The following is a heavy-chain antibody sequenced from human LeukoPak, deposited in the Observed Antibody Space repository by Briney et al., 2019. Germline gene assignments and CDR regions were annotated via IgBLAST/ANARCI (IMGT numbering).Heavy chain of an antibody. J-gene: IGHJ6*02. V-gene: IGHV3-53*01. CDR2: IYSDGTT. CDR1: GFTFRDFA. Sequence: PGGSLRLSCVASGFTFRDFAMSWVRQTPGRGLEWVSVIYSDGTTKYADSAKGRFTISRDNSKSMVYLQMDRLRAEDTAVYYCARCKGGWSDHFYGMDVWGQGTTVTVSS. CDR3: ARCKGGWSDHFYGMDV. D-gene: IGHD6-19*01.